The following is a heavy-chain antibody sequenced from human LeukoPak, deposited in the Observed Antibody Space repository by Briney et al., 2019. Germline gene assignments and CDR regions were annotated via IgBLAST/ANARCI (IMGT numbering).Heavy chain of an antibody. D-gene: IGHD3-22*01. CDR3: ARARRITMIVVANNWFDP. V-gene: IGHV1-2*02. Sequence: ASVKVSCKASGYTFTGYHMHWLRQAPGQGLEWMGWINPNSGGTNYAQKFQGRVTMTRDTSISTAYMELSRLRSDDTAVYYCARARRITMIVVANNWFDPWGQGTLVTVSS. J-gene: IGHJ5*02. CDR1: GYTFTGYH. CDR2: INPNSGGT.